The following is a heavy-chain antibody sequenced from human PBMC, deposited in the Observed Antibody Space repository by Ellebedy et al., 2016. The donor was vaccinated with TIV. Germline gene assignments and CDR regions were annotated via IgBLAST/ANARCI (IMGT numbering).Heavy chain of an antibody. CDR2: VSRGREA. CDR1: GFTFSISG. CDR3: SRDGREWSRDC. Sequence: GGSLRLXCAASGFTFSISGVTWVRQRPGKGLEWVATVSRGREAYYADPFKGRFFISRDNDLNSVFLQLNNLRVEDTAVYYCSRDGREWSRDCWGQGTLVTVSS. V-gene: IGHV3-21*06. D-gene: IGHD3-3*01. J-gene: IGHJ4*02.